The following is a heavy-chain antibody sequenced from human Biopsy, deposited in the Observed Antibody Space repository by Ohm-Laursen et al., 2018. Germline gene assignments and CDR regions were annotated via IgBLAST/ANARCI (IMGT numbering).Heavy chain of an antibody. Sequence: GTLSLTCAVYGGSFSGYYWSWIRQPPGQGLEWNGVINHSGSTNYNPSLKRRVTISVDTSKNQFSLKLSSVTAADTAVYYCARGRLRAVARFDYWGQGTLVTVSS. CDR2: INHSGST. V-gene: IGHV4-34*01. D-gene: IGHD6-19*01. CDR1: GGSFSGYY. CDR3: ARGRLRAVARFDY. J-gene: IGHJ4*02.